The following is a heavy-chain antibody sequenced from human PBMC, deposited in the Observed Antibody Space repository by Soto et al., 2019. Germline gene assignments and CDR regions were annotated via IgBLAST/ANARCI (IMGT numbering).Heavy chain of an antibody. D-gene: IGHD3-9*01. Sequence: QVHLEQSGAEVKKPGDSVKVSCKASGYTFTHFYITWVRQAPGQGLEWMGAISPHNFNTNFAQKFQGRVTLTTDTSTNPAYMELRSLTSDDTAVYYCARDEGGYDILTGYYKAHHFDYWGQGVLVTFSS. CDR3: ARDEGGYDILTGYYKAHHFDY. CDR2: ISPHNFNT. CDR1: GYTFTHFY. V-gene: IGHV1-18*01. J-gene: IGHJ4*02.